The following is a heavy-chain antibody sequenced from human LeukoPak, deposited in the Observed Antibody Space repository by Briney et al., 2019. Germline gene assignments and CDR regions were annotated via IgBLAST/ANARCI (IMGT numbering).Heavy chain of an antibody. V-gene: IGHV3-9*01. CDR1: GFTFDDFA. CDR2: ITWNSGSI. J-gene: IGHJ5*02. Sequence: SLRLSCAASGFTFDDFAFHWVRQAPGKGLEWVAGITWNSGSIDYADSVKGRYTISRDNAKNSLYLQMNSLRSEDTAVYYCARGAGVVVPAALNHNNWFDPWGQGTLVTVSS. CDR3: ARGAGVVVPAALNHNNWFDP. D-gene: IGHD2-2*01.